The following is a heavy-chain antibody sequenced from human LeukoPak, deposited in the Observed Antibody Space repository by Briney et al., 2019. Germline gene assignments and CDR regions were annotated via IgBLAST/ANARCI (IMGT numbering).Heavy chain of an antibody. CDR1: GYTFTGYY. V-gene: IGHV1-2*02. D-gene: IGHD4-17*01. Sequence: GASVKVSCKASGYTFTGYYMHWVRQAPGQGLEWMGWINPNSGGTNYAQKFQGRVTMTRDTSISTAYMELSRLRSDDTAVYYCARDGPFGGDYVRLDYWGQGTLVTVSS. CDR2: INPNSGGT. J-gene: IGHJ4*02. CDR3: ARDGPFGGDYVRLDY.